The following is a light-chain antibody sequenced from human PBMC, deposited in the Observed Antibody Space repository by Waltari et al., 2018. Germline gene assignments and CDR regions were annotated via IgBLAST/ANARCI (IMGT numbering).Light chain of an antibody. CDR3: QQYSSFST. CDR2: MAS. CDR1: QSVGTW. Sequence: DIQMTQSPSTLSASVGERVTISFRASQSVGTWLDWYQQKPGKAPKLLIYMASSLESGVPSRFSGSGSGTEFTLTISSLQPDDYATYSCQQYSSFSTFGQGTKVDI. V-gene: IGKV1-5*03. J-gene: IGKJ2*01.